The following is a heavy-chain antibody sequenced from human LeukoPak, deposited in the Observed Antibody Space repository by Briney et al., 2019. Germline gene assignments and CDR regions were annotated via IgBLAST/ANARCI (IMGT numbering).Heavy chain of an antibody. J-gene: IGHJ6*02. V-gene: IGHV3-30*02. Sequence: GGSLRLSCAASGFTFSSYGMHWVRQAPGKGLEWVAVIWYDGSNKYYADSVKGRFTISRDNSKNTLYLQMNSLRAEDTAVYYCANTATPYYYGMDVWGQGTTVTVSS. CDR1: GFTFSSYG. CDR2: IWYDGSNK. D-gene: IGHD2-15*01. CDR3: ANTATPYYYGMDV.